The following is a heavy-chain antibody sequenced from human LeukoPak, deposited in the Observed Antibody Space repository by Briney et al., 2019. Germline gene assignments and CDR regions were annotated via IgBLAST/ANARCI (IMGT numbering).Heavy chain of an antibody. CDR1: GFTFDDYA. CDR2: ISWNSGSI. CDR3: AKDMAYSSSWYYFDY. J-gene: IGHJ4*02. D-gene: IGHD6-13*01. V-gene: IGHV3-9*01. Sequence: GGSLRLSCAASGFTFDDYAMHWVRQAPGKGLQWFSGISWNSGSIVYADSVKGRFTISRDNAKNSLYLQMNSLRAEDTALYYCAKDMAYSSSWYYFDYWGQGTLVTVSS.